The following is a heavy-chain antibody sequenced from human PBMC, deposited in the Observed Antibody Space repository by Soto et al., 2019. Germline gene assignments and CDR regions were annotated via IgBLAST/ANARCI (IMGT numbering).Heavy chain of an antibody. CDR1: GFTFSSYS. V-gene: IGHV3-48*01. J-gene: IGHJ3*02. D-gene: IGHD6-13*01. CDR2: ISSGSITI. Sequence: HPGGSLRLSCAASGFTFSSYSMNWVRQAPGKGLEWVSYISSGSITIYYADSVKGRFTISRDNAKNSLYLQMNSLRAEDTAVYYCAGGSSWLDAFDIWGQGTMVTVSS. CDR3: AGGSSWLDAFDI.